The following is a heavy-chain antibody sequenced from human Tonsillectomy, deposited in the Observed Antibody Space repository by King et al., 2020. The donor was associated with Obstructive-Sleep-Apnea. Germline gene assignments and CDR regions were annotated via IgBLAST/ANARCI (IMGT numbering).Heavy chain of an antibody. V-gene: IGHV3-23*04. Sequence: VQLVESGGGLVQPGGSLRLSCAASGFTFSSYAMSWVRQAPGKGLEWVSAISGTASITFYGDSVKGRFTISRDNSKNTLYLQMGSLRAEDTAVYYCAKDHHNSGTYYNPFDYWGQGTLVTVSS. D-gene: IGHD1-1*01. CDR1: GFTFSSYA. J-gene: IGHJ4*02. CDR2: ISGTASIT. CDR3: AKDHHNSGTYYNPFDY.